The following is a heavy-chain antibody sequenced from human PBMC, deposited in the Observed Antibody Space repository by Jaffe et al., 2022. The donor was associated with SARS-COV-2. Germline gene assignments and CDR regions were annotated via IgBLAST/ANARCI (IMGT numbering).Heavy chain of an antibody. Sequence: QVQLVQSGAEVKKPGASVKVSCKASGYTFTSYYMHWVRQAPGQGLEWMGIINPSGGSTSYAQKFQGRVTMTRDTSTSTVYMELSSLRSEDTAVYYCARDLVLGDSNTPGSYYYYYGMDVWGQGTTVTVSS. CDR2: INPSGGST. CDR3: ARDLVLGDSNTPGSYYYYYGMDV. CDR1: GYTFTSYY. J-gene: IGHJ6*02. V-gene: IGHV1-46*01. D-gene: IGHD4-4*01.